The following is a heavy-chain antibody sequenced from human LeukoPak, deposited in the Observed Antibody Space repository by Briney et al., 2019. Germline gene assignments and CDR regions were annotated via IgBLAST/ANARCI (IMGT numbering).Heavy chain of an antibody. J-gene: IGHJ6*03. CDR1: GGSFSGYY. CDR3: ARGVMVRATPYYYYYMDV. CDR2: INHSGST. V-gene: IGHV4-34*01. D-gene: IGHD3-10*01. Sequence: PSETLSLTCAVYGGSFSGYYWSWIRQPPGKGLEWIGEINHSGSTNYNPSLKSRVTISVDTSKNQFSLELSSVTAADTAVYYCARGVMVRATPYYYYYMDVWGKGTTVTVSS.